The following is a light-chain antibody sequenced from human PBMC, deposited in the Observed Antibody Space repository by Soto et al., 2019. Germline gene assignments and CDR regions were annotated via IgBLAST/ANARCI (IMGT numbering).Light chain of an antibody. CDR1: SSDVGGYNY. J-gene: IGLJ1*01. CDR3: TSYTNSNTRV. Sequence: QSVLTQPASVSGSPGQSFTISCTGTSSDVGGYNYVSWYQQHPGKAPKLMIYEVSNRPSGVSNRFSGSKSANTASLAISGLQAEDEADYYCTSYTNSNTRVFGTGTKVTVL. CDR2: EVS. V-gene: IGLV2-14*01.